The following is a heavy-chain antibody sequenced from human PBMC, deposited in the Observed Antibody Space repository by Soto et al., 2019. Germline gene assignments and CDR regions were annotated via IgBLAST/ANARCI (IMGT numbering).Heavy chain of an antibody. CDR2: IYTSGST. J-gene: IGHJ3*02. Sequence: QVQLQESGPGLVKPSETLSLTCTVSGGSISSYYWSWIRQPAGKGLEWIGRIYTSGSTNYNPSLKSRVTMSVDTSKNQFSLKLSSVTAADTAVYYCARDPRDTAMLAFDIWGQGTMVTVSS. D-gene: IGHD5-18*01. CDR1: GGSISSYY. CDR3: ARDPRDTAMLAFDI. V-gene: IGHV4-4*07.